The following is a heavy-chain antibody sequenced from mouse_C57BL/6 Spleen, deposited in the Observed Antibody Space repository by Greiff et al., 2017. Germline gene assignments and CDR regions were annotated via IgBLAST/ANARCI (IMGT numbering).Heavy chain of an antibody. CDR2: IDPSDSYT. CDR1: GYTFTSYW. CDR3: ARGDDYDGNFAY. Sequence: VQLQQPGAELVMPGASVKLSCKASGYTFTSYWMHWVKQRPGQGLEWIGEIDPSDSYTNYNQKFKGKSTLTVDKSSSTAYMQLSSLTSEDSAVYYCARGDDYDGNFAYWGQGTLVTVSA. D-gene: IGHD2-4*01. V-gene: IGHV1-69*01. J-gene: IGHJ3*01.